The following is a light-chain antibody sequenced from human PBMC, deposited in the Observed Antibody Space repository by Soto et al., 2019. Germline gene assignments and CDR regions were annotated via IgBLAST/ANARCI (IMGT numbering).Light chain of an antibody. CDR3: QQSHRTPPT. Sequence: DIQMTQSPTSLSASVGDSVTITCRASQTISTFLNWYQQRPGKAPNLLIFAASSLQSGVPSRFSGSGSGTEFSLTISSLQAEDFATYYCQQSHRTPPTFGQGTKLEI. J-gene: IGKJ2*01. V-gene: IGKV1-39*01. CDR1: QTISTF. CDR2: AAS.